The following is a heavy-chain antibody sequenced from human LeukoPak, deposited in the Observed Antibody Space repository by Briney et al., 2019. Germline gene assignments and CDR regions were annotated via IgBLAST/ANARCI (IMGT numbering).Heavy chain of an antibody. CDR3: ARDGDGYKWVDY. D-gene: IGHD5-24*01. Sequence: SETLSLTCTVSGGSISGSSYYWGWIRQPPGKGLEWIGSIYYSGSTYYNPSLKSRVTISVDTSKNQFSLKLSSVTAADTAVYYCARDGDGYKWVDYWGQGTLVTVSS. CDR2: IYYSGST. CDR1: GGSISGSSYY. J-gene: IGHJ4*02. V-gene: IGHV4-39*07.